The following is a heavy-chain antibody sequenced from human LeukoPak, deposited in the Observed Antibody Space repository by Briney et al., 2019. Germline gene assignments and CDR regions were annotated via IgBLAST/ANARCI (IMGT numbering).Heavy chain of an antibody. Sequence: SETLSLTCAVYGGSFSGYYWSCIRQPPGKGLEWIGEINHSGSTNYNPSLKSRVTISVDTSTNQFSLKLSSVTAADTAVYYCARDGAVDYYWGQGTLVTVSS. J-gene: IGHJ4*02. CDR2: INHSGST. CDR3: ARDGAVDYY. D-gene: IGHD3-9*01. V-gene: IGHV4-34*01. CDR1: GGSFSGYY.